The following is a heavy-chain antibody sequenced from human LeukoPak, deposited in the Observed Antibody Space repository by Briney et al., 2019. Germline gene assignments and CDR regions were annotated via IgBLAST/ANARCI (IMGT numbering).Heavy chain of an antibody. D-gene: IGHD7-27*01. Sequence: GGSLRLSCIVSGFTFSNYAMTWVRQAPGKGLEWVSGISDSGGSTYYADSVKGRFTISRDSSKNTLSPQMNSLRAEDTAVYYCTRGRWGFDYWGQGTLVIVSS. J-gene: IGHJ4*02. CDR3: TRGRWGFDY. CDR2: ISDSGGST. CDR1: GFTFSNYA. V-gene: IGHV3-23*01.